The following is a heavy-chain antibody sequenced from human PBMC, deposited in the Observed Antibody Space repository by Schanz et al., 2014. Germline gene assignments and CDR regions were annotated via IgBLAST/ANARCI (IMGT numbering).Heavy chain of an antibody. J-gene: IGHJ3*01. CDR3: ARDGGRDGYNLAFDV. V-gene: IGHV3-7*03. D-gene: IGHD5-12*01. CDR1: GFTFSSNW. CDR2: IRPDGSDQ. Sequence: EAQLVESGGGLVQPGGSLRLSCAASGFTFSSNWMNWVRQAPGKGLEWVAIIRPDGSDQHYVDSVKGRFTISRDNAKSSLYLQMNSLRAEDTAVYFCARDGGRDGYNLAFDVWGQGTLVTVSS.